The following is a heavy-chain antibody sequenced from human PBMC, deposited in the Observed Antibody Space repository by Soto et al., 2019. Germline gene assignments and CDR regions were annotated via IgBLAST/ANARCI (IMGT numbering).Heavy chain of an antibody. D-gene: IGHD3-10*01. Sequence: VQLLESGGGLIQPGGSLRLSCAVSGITFSSNAMSWVRQAPGKGLEWVSAISGSGGSTDYAESVKGRFTISRDNSKNTLYLQMNSLRAEDTAVYYCAKKWYGSGNYYSKDLFEYWGQGTLVTVSS. CDR2: ISGSGGST. V-gene: IGHV3-23*01. J-gene: IGHJ4*02. CDR1: GITFSSNA. CDR3: AKKWYGSGNYYSKDLFEY.